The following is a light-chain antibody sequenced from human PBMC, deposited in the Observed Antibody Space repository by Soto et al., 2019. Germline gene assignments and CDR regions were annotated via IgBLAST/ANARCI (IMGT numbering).Light chain of an antibody. Sequence: QSVLTQPTSASGTPGQRVTISCSGSSSNIGSNTVNWYQQLPGTAPKLLIDSNNQRPSGVPDRFSGSKSGTSASLAISGLQSEDEADYYCAAWDDSLNGYVFGTGTKVTVL. CDR1: SSNIGSNT. J-gene: IGLJ1*01. CDR3: AAWDDSLNGYV. CDR2: SNN. V-gene: IGLV1-44*01.